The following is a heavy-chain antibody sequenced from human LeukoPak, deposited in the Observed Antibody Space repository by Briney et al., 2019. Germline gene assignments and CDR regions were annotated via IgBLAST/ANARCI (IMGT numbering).Heavy chain of an antibody. D-gene: IGHD3-10*01. Sequence: GGSLRLSCAASGFTFSSYSMNWVRQAPGKGLEWVSSISSSSSYIYYADSVKGRFTISRDNAKNSLYLQMNSLRAEDTAVYYCARGFGELNSYYYMDVWGKGTTVTVSS. CDR1: GFTFSSYS. J-gene: IGHJ6*03. V-gene: IGHV3-21*01. CDR2: ISSSSSYI. CDR3: ARGFGELNSYYYMDV.